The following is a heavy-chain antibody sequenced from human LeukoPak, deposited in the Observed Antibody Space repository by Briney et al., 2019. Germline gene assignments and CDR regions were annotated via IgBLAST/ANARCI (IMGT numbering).Heavy chain of an antibody. CDR1: GYTFTNYD. CDR3: ARDPESSGVNY. D-gene: IGHD2-15*01. Sequence: ASVKVSCKASGYTFTNYDTNWVRQATGQGPEWVGWMNPNSGNTGYAQKFQGRVTMTRNTSISTAYLELSSLRSEDTAVYYCARDPESSGVNYWVQGTLVTDSS. CDR2: MNPNSGNT. V-gene: IGHV1-8*01. J-gene: IGHJ4*02.